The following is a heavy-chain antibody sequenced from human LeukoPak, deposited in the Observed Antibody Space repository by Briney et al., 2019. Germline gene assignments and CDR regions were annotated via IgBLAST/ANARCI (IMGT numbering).Heavy chain of an antibody. CDR1: GYTFTSYA. Sequence: ASVKVSCKASGYTFTSYAMNWVRQAPGQGLEWMGWINTNTGNPTYAQGFTGRFVFSLDTSVGTAYLQISSLKAEDTAVYYCAGFSSGWYFPFDYWGQGTLVTVSS. V-gene: IGHV7-4-1*02. J-gene: IGHJ4*02. CDR2: INTNTGNP. D-gene: IGHD6-19*01. CDR3: AGFSSGWYFPFDY.